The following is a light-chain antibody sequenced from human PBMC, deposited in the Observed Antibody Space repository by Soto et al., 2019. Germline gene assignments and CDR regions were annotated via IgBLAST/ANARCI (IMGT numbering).Light chain of an antibody. CDR3: SSYTSSDTYV. CDR1: SSDVGGYNY. Sequence: QSALTQPASVSGSPGQSIVISCTGTSSDVGGYNYVPWYQQHPGKAPKLMIYDVSNRPSGVSNRFSGSTSGNTASLTISGLQAEDEADYYCSSYTSSDTYVFGTGTKLTVL. J-gene: IGLJ1*01. V-gene: IGLV2-14*01. CDR2: DVS.